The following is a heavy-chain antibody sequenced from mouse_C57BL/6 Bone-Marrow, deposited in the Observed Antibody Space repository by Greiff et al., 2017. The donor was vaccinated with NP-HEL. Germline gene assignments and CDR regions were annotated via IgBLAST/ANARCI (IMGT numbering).Heavy chain of an antibody. CDR1: GFSLTSYG. CDR3: ASDSSTGTGAMDY. V-gene: IGHV2-6*01. Sequence: VQLQQSGPGLVAPSQSLSITCTVSGFSLTSYGVDWVRQSPGKGLEWLGVIWGVGSTNYNSALISRLSISKDNSKSQVFLKMNSLQTDDTAMYYCASDSSTGTGAMDYWGQGTSVTVSS. CDR2: IWGVGST. J-gene: IGHJ4*01. D-gene: IGHD4-1*02.